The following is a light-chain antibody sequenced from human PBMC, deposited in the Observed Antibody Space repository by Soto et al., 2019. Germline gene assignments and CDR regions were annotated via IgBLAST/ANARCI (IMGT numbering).Light chain of an antibody. CDR3: QRYDDWPLT. J-gene: IGKJ4*01. CDR1: QSVNSN. CDR2: GAS. V-gene: IGKV3-15*01. Sequence: EKVMTQSPAALSLSPRERATLSCRASQSVNSNFAWYQRKPGQAPRLLLYGASTRATVIPARFSGSASGTDVIVPFSSRQSEDSGVYYCQRYDDWPLTFGGGTKVVTK.